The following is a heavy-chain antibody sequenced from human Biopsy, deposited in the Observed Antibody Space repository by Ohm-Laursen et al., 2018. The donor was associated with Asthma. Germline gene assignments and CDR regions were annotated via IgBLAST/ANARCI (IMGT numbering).Heavy chain of an antibody. Sequence: ASVKVSCKASGYNFIGFAIHWVRQAPGQRLEWMGWVNTGNGDTKYSQKFQGRVTITRDTSASTAYMELRSLRSEDTATYYCARTYYDFLTGQVKDVFGVWGQGTMVTVSS. D-gene: IGHD3-9*01. CDR1: GYNFIGFA. V-gene: IGHV1-3*04. CDR2: VNTGNGDT. CDR3: ARTYYDFLTGQVKDVFGV. J-gene: IGHJ3*01.